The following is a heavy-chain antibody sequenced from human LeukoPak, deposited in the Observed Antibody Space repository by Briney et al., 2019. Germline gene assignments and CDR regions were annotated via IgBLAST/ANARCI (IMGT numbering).Heavy chain of an antibody. D-gene: IGHD5-18*01. CDR3: ARGKIGYSYGYVYYYYYMDV. J-gene: IGHJ6*03. CDR2: IYYSGST. CDR1: GGSVSSGGYS. V-gene: IGHV4-30-4*07. Sequence: SETLSLTCAVSGGSVSSGGYSWTWIRQPPGKGLECIGHIYYSGSTYYNPSLTSRVTISVDTSKNQFSLKLSSVTAADTAVYYCARGKIGYSYGYVYYYYYMDVWGKGTTVTVSS.